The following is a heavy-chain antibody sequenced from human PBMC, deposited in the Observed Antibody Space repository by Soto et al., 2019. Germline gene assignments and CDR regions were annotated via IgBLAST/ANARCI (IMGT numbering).Heavy chain of an antibody. CDR2: MNPNSGNT. CDR1: GYTFTRYD. D-gene: IGHD3-10*01. Sequence: QVQLVQSGAEVKEPGASVTVSCKASGYTFTRYDLNWVRQATGQGLEWMGWMNPNSGNTGYAQKVQGRGTMTKNPSISTAYMEMSSLRSEDTAVYYCASGRRRWNGSGSYYNRLYYYYYGMDVWGQGTTVTVSS. J-gene: IGHJ6*02. V-gene: IGHV1-8*01. CDR3: ASGRRRWNGSGSYYNRLYYYYYGMDV.